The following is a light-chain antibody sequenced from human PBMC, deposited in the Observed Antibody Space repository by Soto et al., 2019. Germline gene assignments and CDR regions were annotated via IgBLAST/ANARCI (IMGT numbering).Light chain of an antibody. J-gene: IGLJ2*01. CDR3: SSYGGTNNVV. Sequence: QSALTQPASVSGSPGQSITISCSGTSSDVGSYDHVAWYQQFPGKTPKLMIYEVSNRPSGVSSRFSGSKSGNTASLTISGLQAEDEADYYCSSYGGTNNVVFGGGTKVTVL. V-gene: IGLV2-14*01. CDR2: EVS. CDR1: SSDVGSYDH.